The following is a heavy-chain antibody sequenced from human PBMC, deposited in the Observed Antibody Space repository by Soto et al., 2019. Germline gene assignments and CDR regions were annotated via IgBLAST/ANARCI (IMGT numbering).Heavy chain of an antibody. CDR1: GYTFTSYA. CDR3: ARRPAAGRNGFDP. V-gene: IGHV1-3*01. J-gene: IGHJ5*02. Sequence: QVQLVQSGAEVKKPGASVKVSCKASGYTFTSYAMHWVRQAPGQRLEWMGWINAGNGNTKYSQKFQGRVTITRDTSASTAYMELSSLRSEDTAVYYCARRPAAGRNGFDPWGQGTLVTVSS. CDR2: INAGNGNT. D-gene: IGHD2-2*01.